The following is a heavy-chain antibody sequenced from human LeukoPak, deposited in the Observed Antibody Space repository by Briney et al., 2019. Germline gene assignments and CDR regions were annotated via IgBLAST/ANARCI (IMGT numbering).Heavy chain of an antibody. J-gene: IGHJ3*02. CDR3: AREEGNWGDAFDI. CDR2: ISGSNGNT. CDR1: GYTFTSYG. D-gene: IGHD7-27*01. Sequence: ASVKVSCKASGYTFTSYGISWVRQAPGQGLEWMGWISGSNGNTNYAQRLQGRVTMSTDTSTSTAYTELRSLRSDDTAVYYCAREEGNWGDAFDIWGQGTMVTVSS. V-gene: IGHV1-18*01.